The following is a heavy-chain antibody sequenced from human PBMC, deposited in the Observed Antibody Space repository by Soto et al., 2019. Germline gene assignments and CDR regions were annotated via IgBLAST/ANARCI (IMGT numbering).Heavy chain of an antibody. D-gene: IGHD2-2*02. CDR2: IIPAFGTT. V-gene: IGHV1-69*01. J-gene: IGHJ6*02. Sequence: QVQLVQSGAAVSKPGSSVKVSCKASGGTFGIYAVGWVRQAPGQGLEWMGGIIPAFGTTKNSQKFQDRVDMTADESTNNVYIELRGPRFDDTAVYYCAGVPRQMLYGPTRNGMDVWGQGTTLIVSS. CDR3: AGVPRQMLYGPTRNGMDV. CDR1: GGTFGIYA.